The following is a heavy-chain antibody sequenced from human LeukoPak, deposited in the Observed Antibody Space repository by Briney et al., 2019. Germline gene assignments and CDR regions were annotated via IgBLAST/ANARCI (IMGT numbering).Heavy chain of an antibody. CDR2: ISSSSNII. CDR1: GFTFSNYN. Sequence: GGSLRLSCAASGFTFSNYNMNWVRQPPGKGLQWVSYISSSSNIIYYADSVKGRFTISRDNAKNSLFLQMNSLRAEDTAVYYCAKDTEWELPEYFQHWGQGTLVTVSS. J-gene: IGHJ1*01. CDR3: AKDTEWELPEYFQH. V-gene: IGHV3-48*01. D-gene: IGHD1-26*01.